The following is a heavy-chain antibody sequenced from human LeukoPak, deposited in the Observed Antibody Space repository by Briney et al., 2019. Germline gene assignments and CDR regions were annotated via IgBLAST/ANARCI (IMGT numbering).Heavy chain of an antibody. CDR1: GYTFTSYD. J-gene: IGHJ6*03. Sequence: ASVKVSCKASGYTFTSYDINWVRQATGQRLEWMGWMNPNSGNTGYAQKFQGRVTMTRNTSISTAYMELSSLRSEDTAVYYCARVPPGGYFDWSHYYYMDVWGKGTTVTISS. CDR3: ARVPPGGYFDWSHYYYMDV. CDR2: MNPNSGNT. V-gene: IGHV1-8*01. D-gene: IGHD3-9*01.